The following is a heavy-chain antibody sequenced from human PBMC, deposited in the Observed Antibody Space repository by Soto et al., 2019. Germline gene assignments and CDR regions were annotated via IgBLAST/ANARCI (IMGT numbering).Heavy chain of an antibody. CDR2: IGGAAVST. CDR3: AKDSTSYNGIYDPFDI. D-gene: IGHD1-1*01. V-gene: IGHV3-23*01. J-gene: IGHJ3*02. Sequence: EVQLLESGGGLVQPGGSLRLSCEASGFIFSNYAMSWVRQGPGKGLEWVSVIGGAAVSTDCADSVKGRSTVSRDDSKNTVYLQLDSLRDDDTAVYYCAKDSTSYNGIYDPFDIWGQGTMVTVSS. CDR1: GFIFSNYA.